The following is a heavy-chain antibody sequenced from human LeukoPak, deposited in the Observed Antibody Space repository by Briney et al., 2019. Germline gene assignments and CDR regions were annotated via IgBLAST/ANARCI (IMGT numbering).Heavy chain of an antibody. CDR2: INSDGSST. J-gene: IGHJ4*02. V-gene: IGHV3-74*01. CDR3: ARDLRDYYGSGSYYNALDY. Sequence: YPGGSLRLSCAASGFTFSSYLMHWVRQAPGKGLVWVSRINSDGSSTSYADSVKGRFTISRDNAKNTLYLEMNSLRAKDTAVYFCARDLRDYYGSGSYYNALDYWGQGTLVTVSS. D-gene: IGHD3-10*01. CDR1: GFTFSSYL.